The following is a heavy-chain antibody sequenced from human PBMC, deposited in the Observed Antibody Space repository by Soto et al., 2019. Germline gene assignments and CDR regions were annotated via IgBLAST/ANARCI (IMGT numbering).Heavy chain of an antibody. CDR3: ARGPYYDFWRGFSFSDY. J-gene: IGHJ4*02. Sequence: ASVRVSCKASGGTLNIYAFSWVRQAPGQGLEWMGGIIPVFGTPSYAQNFRGRVTITADESTSTTYMELSSLRSEDTAVYYCARGPYYDFWRGFSFSDYWGQETLVTVSS. CDR2: IIPVFGTP. D-gene: IGHD3-3*01. CDR1: GGTLNIYA. V-gene: IGHV1-69*13.